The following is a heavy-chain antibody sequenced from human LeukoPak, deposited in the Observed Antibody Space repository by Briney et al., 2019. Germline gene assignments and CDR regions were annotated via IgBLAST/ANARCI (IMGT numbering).Heavy chain of an antibody. Sequence: GASVTVSCKASGYSFTGYYMHWVRQAPGQGLEWMGWINPSYGDTTYAQKFQGRVTMTRDTSISTAYMELSGLVSDDTAVYYCARNWDYFDYWGQGTLVTVSS. CDR3: ARNWDYFDY. D-gene: IGHD7-27*01. CDR2: INPSYGDT. V-gene: IGHV1-2*02. CDR1: GYSFTGYY. J-gene: IGHJ4*02.